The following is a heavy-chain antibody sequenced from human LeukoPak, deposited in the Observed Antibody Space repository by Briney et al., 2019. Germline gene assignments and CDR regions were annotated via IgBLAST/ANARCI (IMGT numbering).Heavy chain of an antibody. Sequence: PGGSLRLSCAASGFTFSSYWMHWVRQAPGKGLVWVSRIQNDGSSTSYVDSVKGRFTISRDNGKNTVYLQMNSLRAEDTAMYYCAGVLSGGSRYFDHWGQGILVTVSS. CDR3: AGVLSGGSRYFDH. CDR1: GFTFSSYW. D-gene: IGHD2-15*01. CDR2: IQNDGSST. J-gene: IGHJ4*02. V-gene: IGHV3-74*01.